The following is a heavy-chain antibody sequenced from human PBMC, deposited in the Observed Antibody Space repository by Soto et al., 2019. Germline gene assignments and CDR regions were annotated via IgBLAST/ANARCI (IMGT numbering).Heavy chain of an antibody. D-gene: IGHD3-3*01. J-gene: IGHJ6*02. Sequence: SDTLSLTCAVYGGSFSGYYWSWIRQPPGKGLEWIGEINHSGSTNYNPSLKSRVTISVDTSKNQFSLKLSSVTAADTAVYYCARARGAVWSGYYTENYYYYYYGMDVWGQGTTVTVSS. CDR3: ARARGAVWSGYYTENYYYYYYGMDV. CDR1: GGSFSGYY. V-gene: IGHV4-34*01. CDR2: INHSGST.